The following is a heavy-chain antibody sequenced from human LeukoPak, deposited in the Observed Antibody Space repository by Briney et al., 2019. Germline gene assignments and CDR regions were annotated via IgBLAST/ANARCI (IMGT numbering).Heavy chain of an antibody. V-gene: IGHV3-30*18. J-gene: IGHJ4*02. CDR2: ISYDGSNK. D-gene: IGHD6-13*01. CDR3: AKARGSSSCPDY. CDR1: GFTFSSYG. Sequence: PGGSLRLSCAASGFTFSSYGMHWVRQAPGKGLEWVAVISYDGSNKYYADSVKGRFTISRDNSKNTLYLQMNSLRAEDTAVYYCAKARGSSSCPDYWGQGTLVTVSS.